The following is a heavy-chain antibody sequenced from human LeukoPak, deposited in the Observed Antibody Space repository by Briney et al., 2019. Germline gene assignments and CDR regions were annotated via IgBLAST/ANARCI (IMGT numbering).Heavy chain of an antibody. CDR3: ARHLMVRGLII. J-gene: IGHJ4*02. D-gene: IGHD3-10*01. Sequence: MSSETLSLTCTVSGGSISNYYWSWIRQPPGKGLEWIGYIYYSGSTNYNPSLKSRVTLSLDTSKNQFSLRLSSVTAADTAVYYCARHLMVRGLIIWGQGTLVTVSS. V-gene: IGHV4-59*08. CDR2: IYYSGST. CDR1: GGSISNYY.